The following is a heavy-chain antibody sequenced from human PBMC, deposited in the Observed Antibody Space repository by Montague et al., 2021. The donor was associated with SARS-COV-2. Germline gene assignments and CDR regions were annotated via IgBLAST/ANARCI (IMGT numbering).Heavy chain of an antibody. J-gene: IGHJ6*02. V-gene: IGHV3-30*09. CDR1: GFTFSSYA. Sequence: LSCAASGFTFSSYAMHWVRQAPGKGLEWVAVISYDGSNKYYADSVKGRFAISRDNSKNTLYLQMNSLRAEDTAVYYCARELILQYGMDVWGQGTTVTVSS. D-gene: IGHD3-3*02. CDR3: ARELILQYGMDV. CDR2: ISYDGSNK.